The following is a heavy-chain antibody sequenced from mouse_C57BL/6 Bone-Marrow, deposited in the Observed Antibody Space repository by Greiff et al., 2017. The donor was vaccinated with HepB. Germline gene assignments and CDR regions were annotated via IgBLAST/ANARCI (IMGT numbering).Heavy chain of an antibody. CDR1: GFTFSDYG. CDR2: ISSGSSTI. Sequence: EVKVVESGGGLVKPGGSLKLSCAASGFTFSDYGMHWVRQAPEKGLEWVAYISSGSSTIYYADTVKGRFTISRDNAKNTLFLQMTSLRSEDTAMYYCAMNGLRPWFAYWGQGTLVTVSA. D-gene: IGHD1-2*01. V-gene: IGHV5-17*01. J-gene: IGHJ3*01. CDR3: AMNGLRPWFAY.